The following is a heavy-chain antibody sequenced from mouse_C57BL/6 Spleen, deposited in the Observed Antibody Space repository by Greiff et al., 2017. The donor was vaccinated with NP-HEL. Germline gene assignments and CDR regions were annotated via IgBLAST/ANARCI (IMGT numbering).Heavy chain of an antibody. J-gene: IGHJ3*01. CDR1: GFNIKDYY. Sequence: VTLKVSGAELVKPGASVKLSCTASGFNIKDYYMHWVKQRTEQGLEWIGRIDPEDGEIKYAPKFQGKATITADTSSNTAYLQLSSLTSEDTAVYYCARSKDGYYGAYWGQGTLVTVSA. CDR3: ARSKDGYYGAY. CDR2: IDPEDGEI. D-gene: IGHD2-3*01. V-gene: IGHV14-2*01.